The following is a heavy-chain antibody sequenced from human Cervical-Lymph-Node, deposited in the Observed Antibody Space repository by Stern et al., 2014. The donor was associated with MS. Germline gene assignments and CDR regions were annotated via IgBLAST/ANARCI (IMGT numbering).Heavy chain of an antibody. CDR2: ISAYNGNT. CDR3: ARGLLGSENAFDI. Sequence: VQLVESVAEVKKPWASVKVSCKASVYTFTSYGISWVRQATGQRLEWLGWISAYNGNTNYAQKLQGRVTMTTDTSTSTAYMELRSLRSDDTAVYYCARGLLGSENAFDIWGQGTMVTVSS. J-gene: IGHJ3*02. V-gene: IGHV1-18*01. CDR1: VYTFTSYG. D-gene: IGHD2-15*01.